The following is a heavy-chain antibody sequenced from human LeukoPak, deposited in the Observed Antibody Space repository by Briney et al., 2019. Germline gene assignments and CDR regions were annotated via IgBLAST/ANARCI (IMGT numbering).Heavy chain of an antibody. CDR1: GGSMNNYY. Sequence: PSKTLSLTCTVSGGSMNNYYWNWIRQPAGKGLEWIGHIYTSGSTNYNPSLKSRVTISIDTSKNQFFLKLSSVTAADTAVYYCARRTDYWGQGTLVTVSS. D-gene: IGHD1-14*01. V-gene: IGHV4-4*07. CDR3: ARRTDY. J-gene: IGHJ4*02. CDR2: IYTSGST.